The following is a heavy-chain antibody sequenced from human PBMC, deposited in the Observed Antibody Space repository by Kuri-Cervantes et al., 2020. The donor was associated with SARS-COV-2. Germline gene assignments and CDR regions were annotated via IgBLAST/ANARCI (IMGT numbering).Heavy chain of an antibody. CDR3: ARSHTLYGGNSSPWDY. Sequence: ASVKVSCKASGYTFTSYGISWVRQAPGRELEWMGYINPYNDNTNYAQIIQGRVTLTTDTSTNTAYMELRSLRSFDTAVYFCARSHTLYGGNSSPWDYWGQGTLVTVSS. CDR1: GYTFTSYG. CDR2: INPYNDNT. V-gene: IGHV1-18*01. D-gene: IGHD4-23*01. J-gene: IGHJ4*02.